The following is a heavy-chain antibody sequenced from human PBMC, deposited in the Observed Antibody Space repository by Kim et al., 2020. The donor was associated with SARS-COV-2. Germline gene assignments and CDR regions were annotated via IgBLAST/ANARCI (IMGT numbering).Heavy chain of an antibody. Sequence: PSIKSRVTIAVDTSKNQFSRKLSSVTAADTAVYYCARRPPPYPGVGATDYWGQGTLVTVSS. D-gene: IGHD1-26*01. CDR3: ARRPPPYPGVGATDY. J-gene: IGHJ4*02. V-gene: IGHV4-39*01.